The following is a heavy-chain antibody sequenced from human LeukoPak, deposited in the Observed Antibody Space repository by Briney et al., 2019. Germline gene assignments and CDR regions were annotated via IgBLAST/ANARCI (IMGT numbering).Heavy chain of an antibody. Sequence: PSETLSLTCTVSGGSISSSSYYWGWIRQPPGKGLEWIGSIYYSGSTYYNPSLKSRVTISVDTSKNQFSLKLSSVTAADTAVYYCARRDHSSSFDYWGQGTLVTVSS. V-gene: IGHV4-39*01. CDR3: ARRDHSSSFDY. D-gene: IGHD6-13*01. CDR2: IYYSGST. CDR1: GGSISSSSYY. J-gene: IGHJ4*02.